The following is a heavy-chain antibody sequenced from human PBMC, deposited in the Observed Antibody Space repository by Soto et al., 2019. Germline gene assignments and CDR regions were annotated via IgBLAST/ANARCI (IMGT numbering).Heavy chain of an antibody. Sequence: GESLKISCAASGFTFSSYAMSWVRQAPGKGLEWVSAISGSGGSTYYADSVKGRFTISRDNSKNTLYLQMNSLRAEDTAVYYCAKDRDLNYYGSEIDYWGQGTLVTVSS. CDR2: ISGSGGST. CDR1: GFTFSSYA. D-gene: IGHD3-10*01. CDR3: AKDRDLNYYGSEIDY. V-gene: IGHV3-23*01. J-gene: IGHJ4*02.